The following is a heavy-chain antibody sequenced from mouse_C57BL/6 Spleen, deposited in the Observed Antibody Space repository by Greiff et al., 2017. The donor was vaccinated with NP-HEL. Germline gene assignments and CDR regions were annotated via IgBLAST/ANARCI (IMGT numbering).Heavy chain of an antibody. V-gene: IGHV1-52*01. J-gene: IGHJ4*01. D-gene: IGHD2-3*01. CDR3: ARSDGYSYYYAMDY. CDR1: GYTFTSYW. CDR2: IDPSDSET. Sequence: QVQLQHPWAELLRPGSSVKLSCKASGYTFTSYWMHWVKQRPIQGLEWIGNIDPSDSETHYNQKFKDKATLTVDKSSSTAYMQLSSLTSEDSAVYYCARSDGYSYYYAMDYWGQGTSVTVSS.